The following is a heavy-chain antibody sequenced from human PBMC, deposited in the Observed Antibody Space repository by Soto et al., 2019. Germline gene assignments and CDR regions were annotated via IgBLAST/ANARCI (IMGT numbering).Heavy chain of an antibody. CDR2: IKSKIDGETT. D-gene: IGHD7-27*01. V-gene: IGHV3-15*07. Sequence: EVQLVESGGGLVKPGGSLRLSCAASGFTFTNAWMNWVRQAPGKGLEWVGRIKSKIDGETTDYAASVKGSFTRSREDSKTTLCMEMNSLKTEDTGIYYCLTASTFDYWGQGALVTVSS. CDR1: GFTFTNAW. CDR3: LTASTFDY. J-gene: IGHJ4*02.